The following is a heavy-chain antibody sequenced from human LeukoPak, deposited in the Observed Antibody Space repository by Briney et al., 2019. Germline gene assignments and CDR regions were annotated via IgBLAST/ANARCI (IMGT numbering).Heavy chain of an antibody. CDR2: IYHSGST. V-gene: IGHV4-38-2*02. J-gene: IGHJ4*02. D-gene: IGHD3-10*01. CDR1: GYSISSGYY. Sequence: PSETLSLTCTVSGYSISSGYYWGWIRQPPGKWLEWIGSIYHSGSTYYNPSLKSRVTISVDTSKNQFSLKLSSVTAADTAVYYCARASDYYGSVDYWGQGTLVTVSS. CDR3: ARASDYYGSVDY.